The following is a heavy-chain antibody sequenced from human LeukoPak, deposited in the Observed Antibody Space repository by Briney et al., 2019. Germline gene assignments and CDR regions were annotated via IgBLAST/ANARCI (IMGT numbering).Heavy chain of an antibody. CDR3: ARHLGSSSWYRYYYYGMDV. J-gene: IGHJ6*02. CDR2: IYYSGST. Sequence: SGTLSLTCTVSGGSISSYSWSWIRQPPGKGLEWVGYIYYSGSTTYNPSPKSRVPISVDTSKNQFSLKLSSVTAADTAVYYCARHLGSSSWYRYYYYGMDVWGQGTTVTVSS. CDR1: GGSISSYS. D-gene: IGHD6-13*01. V-gene: IGHV4-59*08.